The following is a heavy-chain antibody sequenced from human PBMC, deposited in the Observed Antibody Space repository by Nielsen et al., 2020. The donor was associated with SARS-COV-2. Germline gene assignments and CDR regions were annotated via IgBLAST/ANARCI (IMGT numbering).Heavy chain of an antibody. CDR2: IYDSGIT. D-gene: IGHD3-10*01. CDR3: AREAVYYGSGSFTKRYYYYMDV. V-gene: IGHV4-59*01. J-gene: IGHJ6*03. Sequence: WIRQPPGKGLEWIGYIYDSGITNYNPSLKSRVTISIDLSKNQFSLRLTSVTAADTAVYYCAREAVYYGSGSFTKRYYYYMDVWGKGTTVTVSS.